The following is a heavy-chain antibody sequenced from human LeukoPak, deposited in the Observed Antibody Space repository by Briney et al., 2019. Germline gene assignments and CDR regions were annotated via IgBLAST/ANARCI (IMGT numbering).Heavy chain of an antibody. Sequence: PGGSLRLSCAASGFTFSDYYMSWIRQAPGKGLEWVSYISSSGSTIYYADSVKGRFTFSRDNAKNSLYLQMNSLRAEDTAVYYCARVPRIAARPPQNYPKYYYYMDVWGKGTTVTVSS. D-gene: IGHD6-6*01. CDR1: GFTFSDYY. V-gene: IGHV3-11*04. CDR2: ISSSGSTI. CDR3: ARVPRIAARPPQNYPKYYYYMDV. J-gene: IGHJ6*03.